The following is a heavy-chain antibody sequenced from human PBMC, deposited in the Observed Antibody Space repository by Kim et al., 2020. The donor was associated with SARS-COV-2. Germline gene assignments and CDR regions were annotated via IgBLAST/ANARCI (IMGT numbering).Heavy chain of an antibody. J-gene: IGHJ4*02. CDR3: ARDSGLLWFGYDY. D-gene: IGHD3-10*01. CDR2: IYYSGST. Sequence: SETLSLTCTVSGGSISSYYWSWIRQPPGKGLEWIGYIYYSGSTNYNPSLKSRVTISVDTSKNQFSLKLSSVTAADTAVYYCARDSGLLWFGYDYWGQGTLVTVSS. CDR1: GGSISSYY. V-gene: IGHV4-59*13.